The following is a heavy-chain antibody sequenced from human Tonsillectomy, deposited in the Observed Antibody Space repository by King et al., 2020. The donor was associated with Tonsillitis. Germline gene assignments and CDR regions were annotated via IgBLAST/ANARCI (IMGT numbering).Heavy chain of an antibody. Sequence: QLQESGPGLVKPSETLSLTCTVSGGSISSYYWSWIRQPPGKGLEWIGYIYYSGSTNYNPSLKSRVTISVDTSKNQFSLKLSSVTAADTAVYYCARDSITGTESSLWGQGTLITVSS. V-gene: IGHV4-59*01. CDR3: ARDSITGTESSL. CDR1: GGSISSYY. D-gene: IGHD1-7*01. CDR2: IYYSGST. J-gene: IGHJ4*02.